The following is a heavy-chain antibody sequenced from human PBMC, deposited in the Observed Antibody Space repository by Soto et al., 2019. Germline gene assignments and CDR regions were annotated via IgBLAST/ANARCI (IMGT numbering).Heavy chain of an antibody. V-gene: IGHV1-69*13. D-gene: IGHD3-22*01. CDR1: GGTFSSYA. CDR3: ARGGGYYDSSGYYYFDY. J-gene: IGHJ4*02. CDR2: IIPIFGTA. Sequence: SVKVSCKASGGTFSSYAISWVRQAPGQGLEWMGGIIPIFGTANYAQKFQGRVTITADESTSTAYMELSSLRSEDTAVYYCARGGGYYDSSGYYYFDYWGQGTLVTVSS.